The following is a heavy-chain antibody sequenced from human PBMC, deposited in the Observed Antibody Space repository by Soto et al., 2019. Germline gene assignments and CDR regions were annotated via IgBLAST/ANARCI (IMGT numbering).Heavy chain of an antibody. D-gene: IGHD6-13*01. Sequence: LRLSCSASGFTFSSYAMSWVRQAPGKGLEWVSAISGSGGSKYYADSVKGRFTISRDNSKNTLYLQMNSLRAEDTAVYYCAKAPGIAEAGRYPSDHWGQGTMVTVSS. CDR1: GFTFSSYA. V-gene: IGHV3-23*01. CDR3: AKAPGIAEAGRYPSDH. CDR2: ISGSGGSK. J-gene: IGHJ5*02.